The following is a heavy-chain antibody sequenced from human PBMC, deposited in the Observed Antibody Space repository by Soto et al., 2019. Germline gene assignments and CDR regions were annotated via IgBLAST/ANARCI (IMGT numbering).Heavy chain of an antibody. CDR2: INAGNGNT. V-gene: IGHV1-3*01. D-gene: IGHD2-21*02. CDR3: ARDIVVVTAMLGMDV. J-gene: IGHJ6*02. Sequence: ASVKVSCKASGYTFTSYAMHWVRQAPGQRLEWMGWINAGNGNTKYSQKFQGRVTITRDTSASTAYMELSSLRSEDTAVYYCARDIVVVTAMLGMDVWGQGTTVTSP. CDR1: GYTFTSYA.